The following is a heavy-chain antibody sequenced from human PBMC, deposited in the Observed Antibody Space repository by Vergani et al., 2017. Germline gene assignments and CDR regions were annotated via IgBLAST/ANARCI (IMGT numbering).Heavy chain of an antibody. J-gene: IGHJ6*02. CDR1: GYTFGHFD. CDR3: AKKGGSLDYYGVDV. Sequence: QAQLLQSGGGVVQPGGSLRLSCIGSGYTFGHFDMHGVRQAPGKGLAWVAFIRYDGSNPQYIDSVKGRFTISRDNSKDTLFLQMNGLRPEDTGTYFCAKKGGSLDYYGVDVWGQGTTITVSS. D-gene: IGHD1-26*01. V-gene: IGHV3-30*02. CDR2: IRYDGSNP.